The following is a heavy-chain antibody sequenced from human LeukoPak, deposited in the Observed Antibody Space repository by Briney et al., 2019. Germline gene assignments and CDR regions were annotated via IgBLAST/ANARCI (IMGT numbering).Heavy chain of an antibody. CDR2: ISSSSYI. CDR3: TRDQDNFDH. J-gene: IGHJ4*02. CDR1: GFTFTSFS. Sequence: GGSLRLSCAASGFTFTSFSMNWVRQAPGKGLEWVSSISSSSYIYYADSVKGRFTISRDNAKNSLYLQMNSLRAEDTAVYYCTRDQDNFDHWGQGPLVTVSS. V-gene: IGHV3-21*01.